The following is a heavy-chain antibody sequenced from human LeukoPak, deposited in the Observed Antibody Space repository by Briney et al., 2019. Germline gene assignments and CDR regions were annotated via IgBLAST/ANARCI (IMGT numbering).Heavy chain of an antibody. CDR1: GFTVSSYA. CDR3: AKDGYCTTVTCYGWLDY. J-gene: IGHJ4*02. Sequence: GGSPRLSCVASGFTVSSYAMSWVRLAPGKGLEWVTGVSGRDDSTFYADSVRGRFTISRDNSRNTLYLQMDSLRAEDTAVYYCAKDGYCTTVTCYGWLDYWGLGTLVTVSS. D-gene: IGHD2-2*03. CDR2: VSGRDDST. V-gene: IGHV3-23*01.